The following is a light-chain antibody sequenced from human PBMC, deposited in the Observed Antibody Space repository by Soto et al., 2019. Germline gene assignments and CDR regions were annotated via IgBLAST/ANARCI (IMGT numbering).Light chain of an antibody. CDR1: QSVGSY. CDR2: GAS. V-gene: IGKV3-15*01. Sequence: EIVMTQSPATLSVSLGDRATLSCRASQSVGSYLAWYQQKPGQAPRPLIYGASTRATGIPARFSGSGSETDFTLTISSLQSEDFAVYYCQQYDSWPPSYTFGQGTKLEIK. CDR3: QQYDSWPPSYT. J-gene: IGKJ2*01.